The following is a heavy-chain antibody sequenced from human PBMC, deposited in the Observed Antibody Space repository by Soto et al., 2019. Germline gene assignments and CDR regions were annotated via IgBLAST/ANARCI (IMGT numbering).Heavy chain of an antibody. CDR3: ARDRRIFGVVKERYYYYGMDV. V-gene: IGHV4-4*07. CDR2: IYTSGST. Sequence: QVQLQESGPGLVKPSETLSLTCTVSGGSISSYYWSWIRQPAGKGLEWIGRIYTSGSTNYTPSLKSRVTMSVDTSKNQFSLKLSSVTAADTAVYYCARDRRIFGVVKERYYYYGMDVWGQGTTVTVS. CDR1: GGSISSYY. D-gene: IGHD3-3*01. J-gene: IGHJ6*02.